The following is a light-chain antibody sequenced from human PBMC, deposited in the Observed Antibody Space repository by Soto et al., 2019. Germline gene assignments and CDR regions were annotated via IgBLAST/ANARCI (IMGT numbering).Light chain of an antibody. J-gene: IGLJ1*01. CDR1: ISNIGINP. CDR2: DNK. V-gene: IGLV1-44*01. Sequence: LTHPSSACGTPGQRVTISSSGAISNIGINPVAWYQQLPGMATKLLIYDNKKRPSGVPDRFSGSRSGTSASLAISGLQSEDEADYFFGAWEASLNGYVFGSGTKVTVL. CDR3: GAWEASLNGYV.